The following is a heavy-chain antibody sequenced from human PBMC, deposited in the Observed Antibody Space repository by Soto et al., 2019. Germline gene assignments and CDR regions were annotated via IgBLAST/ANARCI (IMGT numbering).Heavy chain of an antibody. CDR3: VRDYSVATNPYYFDY. CDR2: ISSSGSLI. V-gene: IGHV3-21*01. D-gene: IGHD1-26*01. Sequence: GGSVRLSXAASGFTFSTYSMNWVRQAPGKGLEWVSSISSSGSLIFYADSVRGRFTISRDNAKNSLYLQMNSLRAEDTAVYYCVRDYSVATNPYYFDYWGQGTLVTVSS. J-gene: IGHJ4*02. CDR1: GFTFSTYS.